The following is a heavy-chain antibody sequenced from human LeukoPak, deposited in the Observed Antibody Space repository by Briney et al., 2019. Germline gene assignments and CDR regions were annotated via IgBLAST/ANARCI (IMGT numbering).Heavy chain of an antibody. CDR2: ISSSGSTI. CDR1: GFTVSDYY. V-gene: IGHV3-11*01. CDR3: ARDARQFYGDQGWYFNL. J-gene: IGHJ2*01. D-gene: IGHD4-17*01. Sequence: GGSLRLSCAASGFTVSDYYMSWIRQAPGEGLGWVSYISSSGSTIYYADSVKGRFTISRDNAKNSLYLQMNSLRAEDTAVYYCARDARQFYGDQGWYFNLWGRGTLVTVSS.